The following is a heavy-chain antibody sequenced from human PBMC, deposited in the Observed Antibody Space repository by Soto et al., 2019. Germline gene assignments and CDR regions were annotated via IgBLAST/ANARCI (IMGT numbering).Heavy chain of an antibody. CDR2: ISGSSSYI. CDR3: ARASVMGAVAEYYFDY. J-gene: IGHJ4*02. CDR1: GFTFGGYS. V-gene: IGHV3-21*01. D-gene: IGHD6-19*01. Sequence: PGGSLSLSYAASGFTFGGYSMNWVRQAPGKGLEWVSSISGSSSYIYYADSVKGRSTISRDNAKNSLYLQMNSLRAEDTAVYYCARASVMGAVAEYYFDYWGQGTLVTVSS.